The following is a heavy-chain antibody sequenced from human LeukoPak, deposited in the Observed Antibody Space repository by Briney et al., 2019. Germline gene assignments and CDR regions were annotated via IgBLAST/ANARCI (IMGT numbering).Heavy chain of an antibody. J-gene: IGHJ6*03. CDR1: GFTFSSYA. CDR2: ISGSGGST. Sequence: PGGSLRLSCAASGFTFSSYAMSWVRQAPGKGLEWVSAISGSGGSTYYADSVKGRFTISRDNSKNTLYLQMNSLRAEDTAVYYRAKPPLNYYYYYMDVWGKGTTVTVSS. V-gene: IGHV3-23*01. CDR3: AKPPLNYYYYYMDV.